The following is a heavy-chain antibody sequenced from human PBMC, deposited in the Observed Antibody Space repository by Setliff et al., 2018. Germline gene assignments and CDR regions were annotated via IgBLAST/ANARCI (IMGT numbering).Heavy chain of an antibody. CDR3: AKNSGSGSYYNYVVGLDY. Sequence: PGGSLRLSCAASGFTFSSYWMSWVRQAPGKGLEWVANIKQDGSEKYYVDSVKGRFTISRDNAKNSLYLQMNSLRAEDTAVYYCAKNSGSGSYYNYVVGLDYWGQGTLVTVSS. CDR2: IKQDGSEK. V-gene: IGHV3-7*03. D-gene: IGHD3-10*01. J-gene: IGHJ4*02. CDR1: GFTFSSYW.